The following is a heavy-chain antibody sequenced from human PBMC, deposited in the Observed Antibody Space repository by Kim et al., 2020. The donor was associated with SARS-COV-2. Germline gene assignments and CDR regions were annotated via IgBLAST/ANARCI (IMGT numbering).Heavy chain of an antibody. CDR3: ARGGYSGYDGVVY. V-gene: IGHV3-11*06. J-gene: IGHJ4*02. Sequence: YADSVKGRFTISRDNAKNSLYLQMNSLRAEDTAVYYCARGGYSGYDGVVYWGQGTLVTVSS. D-gene: IGHD5-12*01.